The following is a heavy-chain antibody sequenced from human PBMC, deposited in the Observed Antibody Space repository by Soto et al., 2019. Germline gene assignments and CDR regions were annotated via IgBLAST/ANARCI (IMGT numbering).Heavy chain of an antibody. J-gene: IGHJ6*02. V-gene: IGHV3-23*01. CDR2: ISGSGGST. CDR1: EFTFSSYA. D-gene: IGHD2-2*02. Sequence: EVQLLESGGGLVQPGGSLRLSCAASEFTFSSYAMSWVRQAPGKGLEWVSAISGSGGSTYYADSVKGRFTISRDNSKNTLYLQMNSLRAEDTAVYYCAKNLVPAAIPPPYYYYYGTDVWGQGTTVTVSS. CDR3: AKNLVPAAIPPPYYYYYGTDV.